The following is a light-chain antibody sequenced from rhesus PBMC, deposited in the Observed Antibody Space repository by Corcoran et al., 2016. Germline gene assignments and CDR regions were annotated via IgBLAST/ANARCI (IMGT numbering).Light chain of an antibody. V-gene: IGKV2-78*01. CDR3: MQTLQTPRT. CDR2: LGS. CDR1: QSLLDSDGYTL. J-gene: IGKJ1*01. Sequence: DIVMTQTPLSLPVSPGEPASISCRSSQSLLDSDGYTLLHWYLQKPGQSQQLLLYLGSNRAFGVPERVSGSGAGKDFTLKISRVEAEDVGVYYGMQTLQTPRTFCQGTKVEIK.